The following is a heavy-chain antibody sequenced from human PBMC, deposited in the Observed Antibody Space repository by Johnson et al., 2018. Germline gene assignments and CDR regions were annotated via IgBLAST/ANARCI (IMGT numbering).Heavy chain of an antibody. V-gene: IGHV3-30*03. CDR3: TTNWVRFGDPRPSGLYYYYGMDV. CDR1: GFTFSSYG. Sequence: VQLVESGGGVVQPGRSLRLSCAASGFTFSSYGMHWVRQAPGTGLEWVAVLSYDGSDKSYADSVKGRFTISRANAKTTLYLQMNSLKTEDTAVYYCTTNWVRFGDPRPSGLYYYYGMDVGGQGTTVTVSS. D-gene: IGHD3-10*01. J-gene: IGHJ6*02. CDR2: LSYDGSDK.